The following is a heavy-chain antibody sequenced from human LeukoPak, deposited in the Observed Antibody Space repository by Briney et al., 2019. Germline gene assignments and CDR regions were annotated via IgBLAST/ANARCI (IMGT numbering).Heavy chain of an antibody. Sequence: GGSLRPSCAASGFTFSSYWMHWVRQAPGKGLVWVSRINSDGSSTSYADSVKGRFTISRDNAKNTLYLQMNSLRAEDTAVYYCARDQGYSHPVDYWGQGTLVTVSP. V-gene: IGHV3-74*01. CDR3: ARDQGYSHPVDY. J-gene: IGHJ4*02. D-gene: IGHD5-18*01. CDR1: GFTFSSYW. CDR2: INSDGSST.